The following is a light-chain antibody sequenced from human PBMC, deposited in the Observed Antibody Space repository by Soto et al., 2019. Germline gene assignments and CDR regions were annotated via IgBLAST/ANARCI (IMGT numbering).Light chain of an antibody. J-gene: IGLJ1*01. CDR1: TGAVTNGHY. Sequence: QAVVTQELSLTVSPGGTVTLTCGSSTGAVTNGHYPYWFQQKPGQAPRTLIYDTTNRHSWTPARFSGSLLGGKAALTLSGAQPEDEAEYYCLLSYNGPYVFGTGTKVTLL. CDR2: DTT. V-gene: IGLV7-46*01. CDR3: LLSYNGPYV.